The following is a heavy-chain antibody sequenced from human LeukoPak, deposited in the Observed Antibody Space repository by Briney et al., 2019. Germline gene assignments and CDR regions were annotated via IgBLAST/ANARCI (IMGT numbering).Heavy chain of an antibody. CDR2: IYYSGST. J-gene: IGHJ4*02. V-gene: IGHV4-59*01. D-gene: IGHD6-13*01. CDR3: AREGYLPYYFDY. CDR1: GGSFSGYY. Sequence: SETLSLTCAVYGGSFSGYYWSWIRQPPGKGLEWIGYIYYSGSTNYNPSLKSRVTISVDTSKNQFSLNLSSVTAADTAVYYCAREGYLPYYFDYWGQGTLVTVSS.